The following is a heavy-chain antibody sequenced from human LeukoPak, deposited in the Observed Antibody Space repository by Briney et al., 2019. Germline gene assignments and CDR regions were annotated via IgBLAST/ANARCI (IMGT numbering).Heavy chain of an antibody. V-gene: IGHV4-39*07. J-gene: IGHJ4*02. Sequence: SETLSLTCTVSGGSVSTSDYYWGWIRQPPGKGPEWIGDIFYTGKTNYNPSLKRRVTISLDTSRNQFSLKLTSVTPADTAVYYCARVFDSWGQGTLVTVSS. CDR2: IFYTGKT. CDR1: GGSVSTSDYY. CDR3: ARVFDS.